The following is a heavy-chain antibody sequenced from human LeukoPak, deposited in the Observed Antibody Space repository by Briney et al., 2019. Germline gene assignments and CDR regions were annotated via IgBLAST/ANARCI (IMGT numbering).Heavy chain of an antibody. Sequence: SETLSLTCTVSGGSISSYYWSWLRQPPGKGLEWIGYIYYSGSTNYNPSLKSRVTISVDTSKNKFSLKLSSVTAADTAVYYCARELIHDSSGYYQFFDYWGQGTLVTVSS. J-gene: IGHJ4*02. CDR2: IYYSGST. CDR1: GGSISSYY. CDR3: ARELIHDSSGYYQFFDY. D-gene: IGHD3-22*01. V-gene: IGHV4-59*01.